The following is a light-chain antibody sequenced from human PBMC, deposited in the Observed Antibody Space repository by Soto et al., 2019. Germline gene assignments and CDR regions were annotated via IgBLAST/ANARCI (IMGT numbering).Light chain of an antibody. CDR1: SSNIGGNS. CDR3: GSWDSSPSSYV. V-gene: IGLV1-51*01. CDR2: DDN. Sequence: QSVLTQPPSVSAAPGQKVTISCSGSSSNIGGNSVSWYQQLPETAPKLLIYDDNKRPSGIPARFYGSKSGTSATLGITGFQTGDEADYYCGSWDSSPSSYVFGTGTKVTV. J-gene: IGLJ1*01.